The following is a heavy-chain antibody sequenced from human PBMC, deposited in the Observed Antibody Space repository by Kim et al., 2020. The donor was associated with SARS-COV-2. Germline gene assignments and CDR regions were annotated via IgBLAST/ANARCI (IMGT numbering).Heavy chain of an antibody. CDR1: GFTFSSYA. CDR2: ISGSGSST. CDR3: AKDQSYGNYEDGFDP. V-gene: IGHV3-23*01. J-gene: IGHJ5*02. D-gene: IGHD4-17*01. Sequence: GGSLRLSCAASGFTFSSYAMSWVRQAPGKGLEWVSAISGSGSSTYYADSVKGRFTISRDNSKNTLYLQMNSLRAEDTAVYYCAKDQSYGNYEDGFDPWGQGTLVTVSS.